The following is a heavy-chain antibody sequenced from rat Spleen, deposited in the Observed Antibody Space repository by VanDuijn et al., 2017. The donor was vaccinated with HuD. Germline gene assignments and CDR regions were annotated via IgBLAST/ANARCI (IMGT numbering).Heavy chain of an antibody. CDR2: ISPSGGST. D-gene: IGHD1-11*01. CDR3: TTANNGGFSELYYFDY. CDR1: GFTFSSFP. J-gene: IGHJ2*01. V-gene: IGHV5-46*01. Sequence: EVQLVESGGGLVQPGRSMKLSCAASGFTFSSFPMAWVRQAPTKGLEWVATISPSGGSTYYRDSVKGRFTVSRNNAKSTLYLQMDSLRSEDTATYYCTTANNGGFSELYYFDYWGQGVMVTVSS.